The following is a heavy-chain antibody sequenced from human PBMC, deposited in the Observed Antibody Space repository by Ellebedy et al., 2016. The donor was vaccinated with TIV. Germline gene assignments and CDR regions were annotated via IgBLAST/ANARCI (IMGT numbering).Heavy chain of an antibody. V-gene: IGHV3-23*01. J-gene: IGHJ4*02. CDR2: IVGSGA. CDR3: VKGRGGGSDSSAPRYYFDS. Sequence: PGGSLRLSCAASGFTFSPYAMAWVRQAPGKGLEWVSGIVGSGAQKYADSVKGRFTISRDNSKKTLYLQMNSLRAEDTATYYCVKGRGGGSDSSAPRYYFDSWGLGTLVTASS. D-gene: IGHD3-22*01. CDR1: GFTFSPYA.